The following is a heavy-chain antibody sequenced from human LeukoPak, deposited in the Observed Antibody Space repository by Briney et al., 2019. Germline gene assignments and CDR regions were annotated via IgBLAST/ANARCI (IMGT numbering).Heavy chain of an antibody. D-gene: IGHD6-19*01. CDR1: QFTFSSNS. V-gene: IGHV3-23*01. CDR3: AKLRGSGWSYLSFDS. CDR2: ISSSGGST. J-gene: IGHJ4*02. Sequence: GLTRRLSCAAYQFTFSSNSMSWVRQAPRKNLELAPTISSSGGSTFYADSVKGWFTISRDNSKITLYLQMTSLRAADTAIYYCAKLRGSGWSYLSFDSWGQGTLVTVSS.